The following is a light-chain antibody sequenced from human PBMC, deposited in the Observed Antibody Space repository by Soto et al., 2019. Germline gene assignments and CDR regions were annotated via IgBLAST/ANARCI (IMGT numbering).Light chain of an antibody. J-gene: IGKJ5*01. V-gene: IGKV3-20*01. CDR2: GAS. CDR3: QHYGAAPIT. Sequence: EIVLTQSPGSLSLYTGDRATLSCRASQSVGGNVAWYQQIPGQPPKLLIFGASSRATGIADKFSGSGSGTDFTLTISRLEPEDFALYYCQHYGAAPITFGQGTRLEIK. CDR1: QSVGGN.